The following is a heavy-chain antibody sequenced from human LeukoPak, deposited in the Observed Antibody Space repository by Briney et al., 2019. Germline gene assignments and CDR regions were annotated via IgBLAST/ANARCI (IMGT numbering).Heavy chain of an antibody. CDR1: GFIFDDYA. Sequence: GGSLRLSCAASGFIFDDYAMHWVRQAPGKGLEWVSGINWNSGSIDYADSVRGRFTISRDNAKDSLYLQMNSLRAEDTALYYCAKAAFRYAYTSSIDYWAQGTLVPVSS. CDR2: INWNSGSI. J-gene: IGHJ4*02. D-gene: IGHD3-3*02. V-gene: IGHV3-9*01. CDR3: AKAAFRYAYTSSIDY.